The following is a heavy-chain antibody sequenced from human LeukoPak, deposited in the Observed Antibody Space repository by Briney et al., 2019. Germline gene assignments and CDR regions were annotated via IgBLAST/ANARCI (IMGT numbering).Heavy chain of an antibody. CDR3: ARSVAGQGY. D-gene: IGHD6-19*01. CDR2: INPNSDNT. V-gene: IGHV1-8*01. CDR1: GYTFSSFD. Sequence: ASVKVSCKASGYTFSSFDMNWVRQAPGQGLEWMGWINPNSDNTVYGQKFHGRLTLTRDTSTSTAYMELSSLTSDDTAVYFCARSVAGQGYWGQGTLVTVSS. J-gene: IGHJ4*02.